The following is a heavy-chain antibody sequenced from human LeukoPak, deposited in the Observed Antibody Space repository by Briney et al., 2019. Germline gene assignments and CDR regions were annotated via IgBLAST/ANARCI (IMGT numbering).Heavy chain of an antibody. CDR1: GGSISSSSYY. Sequence: SETLSLTCTVSGGSISSSSYYWGWIRQPPGKGLEWIGSIYYSGSTYYNPSLKSRVTISVDTSKNQFSLKLSSVTAADTAAYYCATGKRVGGSTRWFDPWGQGTLVTVSS. J-gene: IGHJ5*02. D-gene: IGHD1-26*01. CDR2: IYYSGST. CDR3: ATGKRVGGSTRWFDP. V-gene: IGHV4-39*01.